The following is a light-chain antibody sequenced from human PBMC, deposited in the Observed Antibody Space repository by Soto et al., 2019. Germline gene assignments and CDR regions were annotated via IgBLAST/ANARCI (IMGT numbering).Light chain of an antibody. V-gene: IGKV3-15*01. CDR1: QSVSSN. CDR2: GAS. J-gene: IGKJ1*01. CDR3: QQYNNLPPWT. Sequence: EIVMTQSPATLSVSPGERATLSCRASQSVSSNLAWYQQKPGQAPRLLIYGASTRATGIPARFSGSGSGTEFPLTISSLQSEDFAVYYCQQYNNLPPWTFGQGTKVEIK.